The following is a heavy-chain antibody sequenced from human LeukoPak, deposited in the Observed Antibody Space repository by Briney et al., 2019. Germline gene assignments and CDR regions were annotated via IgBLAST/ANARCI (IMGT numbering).Heavy chain of an antibody. CDR2: INHSGST. J-gene: IGHJ4*02. CDR1: GGSFSGYY. D-gene: IGHD3-22*01. V-gene: IGHV4-34*01. CDR3: ARGGYYYDSSGYPWYFDY. Sequence: SETLSLTCAVYGGSFSGYYWSWIRQPPGKGLEWIGEINHSGSTNYNPSLKSRVTISVDTSKNQFSLKLSSVTAADTAVYCCARGGYYYDSSGYPWYFDYWGQGTLVTVSS.